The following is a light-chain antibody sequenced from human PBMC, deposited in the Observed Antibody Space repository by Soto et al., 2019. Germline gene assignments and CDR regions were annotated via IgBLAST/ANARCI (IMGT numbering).Light chain of an antibody. J-gene: IGKJ4*01. CDR1: QGISNH. CDR2: GVS. V-gene: IGKV3-15*01. Sequence: EIVITQSPANLSVSPGESATPSCRASQGISNHLAWYQKKPGQAPRLLSYGVSTRATGIPARFSGSGSGTEFTLTINSLQSEDFAVYYCQQYNNWPSLTFGGGTKVDIK. CDR3: QQYNNWPSLT.